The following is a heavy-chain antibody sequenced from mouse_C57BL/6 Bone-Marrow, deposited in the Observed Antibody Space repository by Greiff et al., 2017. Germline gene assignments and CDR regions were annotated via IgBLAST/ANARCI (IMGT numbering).Heavy chain of an antibody. D-gene: IGHD2-2*01. V-gene: IGHV8-8*01. CDR3: ARIRADGYDVFWYFDV. CDR2: IWWDDDN. CDR1: GFSLSTFGLG. J-gene: IGHJ1*03. Sequence: QVTLKASGPGILQPSQTLSLTCSFSGFSLSTFGLGVGWIRQPSGKGLEWLAHIWWDDDNYYNPALKSRLTISKDTSKNQIFLKIANVDTADTATYYCARIRADGYDVFWYFDVWGTGTTVTVSS.